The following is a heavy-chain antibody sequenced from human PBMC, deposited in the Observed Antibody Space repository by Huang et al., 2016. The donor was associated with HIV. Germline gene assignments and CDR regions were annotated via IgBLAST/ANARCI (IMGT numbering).Heavy chain of an antibody. CDR2: ISSSGSTI. CDR1: GFTFSDYY. CDR3: ARWHLVAGFDY. D-gene: IGHD6-19*01. Sequence: QVQLVESGGGLVKPGGSLRLSCAASGFTFSDYYMGWIRQAPGKGLDGVAYISSSGSTIYYADSVKGRFTIARDNAKNSLYLQMNSLRAEDTAVYYCARWHLVAGFDYWGQGTLVTVSS. V-gene: IGHV3-11*04. J-gene: IGHJ4*02.